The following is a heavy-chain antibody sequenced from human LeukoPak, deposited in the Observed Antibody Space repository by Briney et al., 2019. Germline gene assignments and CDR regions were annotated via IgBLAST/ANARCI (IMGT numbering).Heavy chain of an antibody. Sequence: PSETLSLTCTVSGGSMRGYSWSWIRQPAGKGLEWIGRIYSSGSTNCNPSLKSRVTMSVDTSKNQFSLNLSSVTAADTAVYYCARDPGTSGWGFRYCGQGTLVTVSS. CDR1: GGSMRGYS. V-gene: IGHV4-4*07. CDR2: IYSSGST. CDR3: ARDPGTSGWGFRY. D-gene: IGHD6-19*01. J-gene: IGHJ4*02.